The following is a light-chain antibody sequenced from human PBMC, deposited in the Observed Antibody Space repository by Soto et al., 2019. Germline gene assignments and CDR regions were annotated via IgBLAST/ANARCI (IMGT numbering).Light chain of an antibody. V-gene: IGLV2-14*03. Sequence: QLVLTQPASVSGSPGQSITISCTGTSSDVGSYNYVSWYQQHPGKAPKLMIYDVSNRPSGVSDRFSGSKSGNTASLTISGLQAEDEADYYCSSYTSISTVVFGGGTKLTVL. CDR1: SSDVGSYNY. J-gene: IGLJ3*02. CDR3: SSYTSISTVV. CDR2: DVS.